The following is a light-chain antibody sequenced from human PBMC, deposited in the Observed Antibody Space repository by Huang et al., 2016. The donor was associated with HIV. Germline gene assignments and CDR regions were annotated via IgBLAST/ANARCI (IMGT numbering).Light chain of an antibody. CDR3: QQYNNWPQT. J-gene: IGKJ2*01. CDR1: QSVSSN. CDR2: VAA. Sequence: EIVMTQSPATLSVSPGERATLSCRASQSVSSNLAWYQQKPGKAPRLRSYVAAARATGIPARFSGGGSGTEFTLTVSSLQSEDFAVYYCQQYNNWPQTFGQGTKLEIK. V-gene: IGKV3-15*01.